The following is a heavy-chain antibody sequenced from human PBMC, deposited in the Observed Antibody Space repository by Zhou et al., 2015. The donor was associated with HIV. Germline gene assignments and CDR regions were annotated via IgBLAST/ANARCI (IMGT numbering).Heavy chain of an antibody. CDR2: INTISNTI. D-gene: IGHD6-19*01. J-gene: IGHJ4*02. Sequence: EVQLVESGGGLIQPGGSLRLSCAASGFTFSNYNMNWVRQAPGQGLEWISYINTISNTIYYADSVKGRFTVSRDNAENSLFLQMNSLRDEDTAVYYCARRGIGVAVNFDYWGQGTLVTVSP. CDR1: GFTFSNYN. CDR3: ARRGIGVAVNFDY. V-gene: IGHV3-48*02.